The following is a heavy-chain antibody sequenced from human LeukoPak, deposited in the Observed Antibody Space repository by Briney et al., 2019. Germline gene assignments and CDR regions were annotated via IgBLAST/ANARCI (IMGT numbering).Heavy chain of an antibody. CDR2: IYNSGST. J-gene: IGHJ4*02. CDR3: ASGYSYGSLDY. D-gene: IGHD5-18*01. Sequence: SETLTLTCTVSGGSISIYYWIWIRQPPGKGLEWIWHIYNSGSTNYNPSLKSRVTISVDTSKHQFSLKLRSGTAADTAVYYCASGYSYGSLDYWGQGTLVTVSS. V-gene: IGHV4-59*01. CDR1: GGSISIYY.